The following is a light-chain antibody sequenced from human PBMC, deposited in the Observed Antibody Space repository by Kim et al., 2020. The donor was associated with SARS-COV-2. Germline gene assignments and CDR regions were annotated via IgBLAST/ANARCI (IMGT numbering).Light chain of an antibody. J-gene: IGKJ1*01. V-gene: IGKV3-11*01. Sequence: IVLTQSPATLSLSPGERATLSCRASLSVTKYLAWYQQRPGQPPRLLVYDTSNRATGVPPRFSGSGSGTDFTLTISGLEPEDSAVYFCQQRAKWPPWTFGQGTKVDIK. CDR1: LSVTKY. CDR2: DTS. CDR3: QQRAKWPPWT.